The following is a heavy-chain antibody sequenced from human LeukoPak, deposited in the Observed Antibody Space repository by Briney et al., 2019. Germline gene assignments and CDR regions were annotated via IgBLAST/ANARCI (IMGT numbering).Heavy chain of an antibody. D-gene: IGHD3-10*01. CDR1: GFTFSGSA. V-gene: IGHV3-73*01. CDR3: TRLASYYYGSGSYPRDV. CDR2: IRSKANSYAT. J-gene: IGHJ6*04. Sequence: GGSLRLSCAASGFTFSGSAMHWVRQASGKGLEWVGRIRSKANSYATAYAASVKGRFTISRGDSKNTAYLQMNSLKTEDTAVYYCTRLASYYYGSGSYPRDVWGKGTTVTVSS.